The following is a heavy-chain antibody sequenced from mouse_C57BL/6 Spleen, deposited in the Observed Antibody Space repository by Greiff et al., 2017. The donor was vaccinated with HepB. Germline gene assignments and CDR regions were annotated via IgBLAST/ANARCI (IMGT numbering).Heavy chain of an antibody. V-gene: IGHV1-64*01. Sequence: QVQLKQPGAELVKPGASVKLSCKASGYTFTSYWMHWVKQRPGQGLEWIGMIHPNSGSTNYNEKFKSKATLTVDKSSSTAYMQLSSLTSEDSAVYYGARGHYYGSREYYFDYWGQGSTLTVSS. J-gene: IGHJ2*01. CDR3: ARGHYYGSREYYFDY. CDR1: GYTFTSYW. D-gene: IGHD1-1*01. CDR2: IHPNSGST.